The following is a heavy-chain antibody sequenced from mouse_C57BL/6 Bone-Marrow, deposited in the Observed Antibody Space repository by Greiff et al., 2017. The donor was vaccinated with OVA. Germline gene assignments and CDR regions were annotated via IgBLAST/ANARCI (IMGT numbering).Heavy chain of an antibody. D-gene: IGHD6-1*01. CDR1: GYTFTSYW. CDR3: ARRLFYWYFDV. V-gene: IGHV1-69*01. CDR2: IDPSDSYT. J-gene: IGHJ1*03. Sequence: QVQLQQPGAELVMPGASVKLSCKASGYTFTSYWMHWVKQRPGQGLEWIGEIDPSDSYTNYNQKFKGKSTLTVDKSSSTAYMQLSSLTSEDSAVYYCARRLFYWYFDVWGTGTTVTVAS.